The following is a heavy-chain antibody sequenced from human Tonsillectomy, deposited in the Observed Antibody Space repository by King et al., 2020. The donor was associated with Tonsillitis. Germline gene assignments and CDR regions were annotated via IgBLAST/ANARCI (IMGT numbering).Heavy chain of an antibody. CDR1: GYSFTKYW. D-gene: IGHD7-27*01. J-gene: IGHJ4*02. Sequence: VQLVESGAEVQKPGDSLRISCKGSGYSFTKYWINWVRQMPGKGLEWMGRIDPSDSYTKYSPSFKGHVTISVDKSISTAYLQWSSLKASDTAMYYCVRGPLSDWGSSPQFDYWGQGTLVTVSS. CDR3: VRGPLSDWGSSPQFDY. CDR2: IDPSDSYT. V-gene: IGHV5-10-1*03.